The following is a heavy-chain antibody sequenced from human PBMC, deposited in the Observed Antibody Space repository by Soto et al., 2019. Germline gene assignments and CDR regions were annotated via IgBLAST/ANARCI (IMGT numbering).Heavy chain of an antibody. Sequence: SETLSLTCTVSRASVNSGSYSWSWIRQPPGKGLEWIGLIYYTGITNYNPSLKSRVTMSMNMSKNHFSLKLSSVTAADTAVYYCARGDSGNYWGIFGNWGQGSLVTVSS. CDR3: ARGDSGNYWGIFGN. D-gene: IGHD1-26*01. CDR2: IYYTGIT. V-gene: IGHV4-61*03. CDR1: RASVNSGSYS. J-gene: IGHJ4*02.